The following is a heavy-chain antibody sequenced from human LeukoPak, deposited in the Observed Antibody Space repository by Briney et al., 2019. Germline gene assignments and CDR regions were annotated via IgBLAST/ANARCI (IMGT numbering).Heavy chain of an antibody. CDR1: EFSFSSYW. V-gene: IGHV3-7*03. D-gene: IGHD3-22*01. CDR3: AKDRGPSSGYLY. J-gene: IGHJ4*02. CDR2: IKQDGSEK. Sequence: GGSLRLSCEGSEFSFSSYWMSWVRQAPGKGLEWVAKIKQDGSEKYYVDSVKGRFTISRDNAKKSMYLTMNSLRAEDTAVYYCAKDRGPSSGYLYWGQGTLVTVSS.